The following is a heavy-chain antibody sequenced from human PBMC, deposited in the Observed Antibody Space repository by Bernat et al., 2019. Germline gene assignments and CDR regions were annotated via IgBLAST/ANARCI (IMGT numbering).Heavy chain of an antibody. CDR3: ARGGKYGIDY. CDR1: GGSFSGYY. D-gene: IGHD2-2*01. CDR2: INHSGST. Sequence: QLQLQQWGAGLLKPSETLSLTCAVYGGSFSGYYWSWIRQPPGKGLEWIGEINHSGSTNYNPSLKSRVTISVDTSKNQFSLKLSSVTAADTAVYYCARGGKYGIDYWGQGTLVTVSS. J-gene: IGHJ4*02. V-gene: IGHV4-34*01.